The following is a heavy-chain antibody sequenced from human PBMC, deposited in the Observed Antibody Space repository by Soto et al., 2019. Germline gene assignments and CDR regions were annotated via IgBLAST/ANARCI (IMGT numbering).Heavy chain of an antibody. Sequence: VASPTLSCKGSGYSFSTYSIGWVRQIPGKGLEWMGNIHSGDSNARYSPSFQGQVTISVDKSISTAYLQWNSLKASDTALYYCSGAESPDTAYFSLYWGQGTPVTVSS. CDR3: SGAESPDTAYFSLY. V-gene: IGHV5-51*01. D-gene: IGHD1-26*01. CDR2: IHSGDSNA. CDR1: GYSFSTYS. J-gene: IGHJ4*02.